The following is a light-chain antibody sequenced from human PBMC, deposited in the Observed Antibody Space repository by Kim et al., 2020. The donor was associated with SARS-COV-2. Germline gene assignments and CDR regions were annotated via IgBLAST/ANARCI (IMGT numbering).Light chain of an antibody. J-gene: IGKJ1*01. V-gene: IGKV3-15*01. CDR1: QGISSN. CDR2: GAS. CDR3: QQYNDWPQT. Sequence: ETVVTQSPLTLSVSPGERVTLSCRASQGISSNLAWYQQKPGQAPSLLIYGASTRATGIPARFSGSGSGTEFTLTISSLQSEDLAVYFCQQYNDWPQTFGQGTKVDIK.